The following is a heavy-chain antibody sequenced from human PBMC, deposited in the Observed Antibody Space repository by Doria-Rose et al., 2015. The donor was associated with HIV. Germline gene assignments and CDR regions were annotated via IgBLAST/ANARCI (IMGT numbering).Heavy chain of an antibody. CDR2: IFSDDER. J-gene: IGHJ4*02. CDR3: ARIKSSRWYHKYYFDF. CDR1: GVSLSSPGMG. V-gene: IGHV2-26*01. D-gene: IGHD6-13*01. Sequence: SGPVLVKPTETLTLTCTASGVSLSSPGMGVSWIRQPPGKALEWLANIFSDDERSYKTSLKSRLTISRGTSKSRVVLTMTDMDPVDTATYYCARIKSSRWYHKYYFDFWGQGTLVIVSA.